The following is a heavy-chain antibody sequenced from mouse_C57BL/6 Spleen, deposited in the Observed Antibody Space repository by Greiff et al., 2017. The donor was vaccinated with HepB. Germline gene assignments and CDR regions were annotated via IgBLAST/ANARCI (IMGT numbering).Heavy chain of an antibody. Sequence: QVQLQQSGAELVRPGASVKLSCKASGYTFTDYYINWVKQRPGQGLEWIARIYPGSGNTYYNEKFKGKATLTAEKSSSTAYMQLSSLTSEDSAVYFCARFITTVYAMDYWGQGTSVTVSS. V-gene: IGHV1-76*01. CDR1: GYTFTDYY. D-gene: IGHD1-1*01. CDR2: IYPGSGNT. CDR3: ARFITTVYAMDY. J-gene: IGHJ4*01.